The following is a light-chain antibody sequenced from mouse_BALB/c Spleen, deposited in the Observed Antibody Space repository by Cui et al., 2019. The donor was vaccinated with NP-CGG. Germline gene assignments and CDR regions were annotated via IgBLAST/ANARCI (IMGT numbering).Light chain of an antibody. CDR1: TGPVTTSNY. J-gene: IGLJ1*01. CDR3: ALWYSNHWV. Sequence: AFVTQESAVTTSPGETVTLTCRASTGPVTTSNYANWVQEKPDHLFTGLIGGTNNRAPGVPARFSGSLIGDKAALTITGAQTEDEAIYFCALWYSNHWVFGGGTKLTVL. CDR2: GTN. V-gene: IGLV1*01.